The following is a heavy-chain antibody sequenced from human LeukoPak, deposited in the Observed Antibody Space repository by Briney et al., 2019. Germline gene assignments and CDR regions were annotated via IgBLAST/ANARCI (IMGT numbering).Heavy chain of an antibody. V-gene: IGHV1-2*02. Sequence: GASVKVSCKASGYTFTGYYMHWVRQAPGQGLEWMGWINPNSGGTNYAQKFQGRVTMTRDTSISTAYMELSRLRSDDTAVYYCARLRGGLVLEIGWFDPWGQGTLVTVSS. D-gene: IGHD4-17*01. J-gene: IGHJ5*02. CDR1: GYTFTGYY. CDR2: INPNSGGT. CDR3: ARLRGGLVLEIGWFDP.